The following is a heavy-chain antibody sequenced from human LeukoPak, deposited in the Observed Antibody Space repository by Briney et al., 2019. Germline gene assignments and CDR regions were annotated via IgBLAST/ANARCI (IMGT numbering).Heavy chain of an antibody. D-gene: IGHD6-6*01. CDR2: MYYSGST. V-gene: IGHV4-39*07. Sequence: SETLSLTCIVSGGSISSSSYYWGWIRQPPGKGLEWIGSMYYSGSTYYNPSLKSRVTISVDTSKNQFSLKLSSVTAADTAVYYCARSPAIAARPYYFDYWGQGTLVTVSS. CDR3: ARSPAIAARPYYFDY. CDR1: GGSISSSSYY. J-gene: IGHJ4*02.